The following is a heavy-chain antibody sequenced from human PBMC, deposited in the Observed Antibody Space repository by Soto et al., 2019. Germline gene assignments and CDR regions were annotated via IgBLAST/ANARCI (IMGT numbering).Heavy chain of an antibody. Sequence: GASVKVSCKASGYTFTSYGISWVRQAPGQGLEWMGWISAYNGNTNYAQKLQGRVTMTTDASTSTAYMELRSLRSDDTAVYYCARGEDSSSGYPSNWYDPWGQGTLVTVSS. J-gene: IGHJ5*02. CDR1: GYTFTSYG. D-gene: IGHD6-13*01. V-gene: IGHV1-18*01. CDR2: ISAYNGNT. CDR3: ARGEDSSSGYPSNWYDP.